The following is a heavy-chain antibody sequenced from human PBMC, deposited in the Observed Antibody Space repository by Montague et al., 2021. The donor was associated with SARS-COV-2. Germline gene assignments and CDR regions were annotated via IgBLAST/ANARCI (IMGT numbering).Heavy chain of an antibody. Sequence: SETLSLTCAVYGESSSGYYWTWIRQSPGRGPEWIAEINDGGTTNYNWSLKSRVTISVDTSKNQFSLKLNSVTVADTAVYYCARWDPQIRTLFGFRGKSANDYWGQGALVTVSS. D-gene: IGHD4-23*01. CDR1: GESSSGYY. J-gene: IGHJ4*02. V-gene: IGHV4-34*01. CDR2: INDGGTT. CDR3: ARWDPQIRTLFGFRGKSANDY.